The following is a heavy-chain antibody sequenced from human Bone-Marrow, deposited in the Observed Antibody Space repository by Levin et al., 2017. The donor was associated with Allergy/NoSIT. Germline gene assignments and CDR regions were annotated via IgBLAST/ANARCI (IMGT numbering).Heavy chain of an antibody. CDR3: AREGIVGPTGPSGDY. J-gene: IGHJ4*02. Sequence: ASVKVSCKASGYTFTTYGITWVRQAPGQGLEWVGRIHTCDGDTDYAQTLQGRVTMTADTSTNTVYMQLRGLTSDDTAFYYCAREGIVGPTGPSGDYWGQGTLVAVS. D-gene: IGHD1-26*01. V-gene: IGHV1-18*01. CDR1: GYTFTTYG. CDR2: IHTCDGDT.